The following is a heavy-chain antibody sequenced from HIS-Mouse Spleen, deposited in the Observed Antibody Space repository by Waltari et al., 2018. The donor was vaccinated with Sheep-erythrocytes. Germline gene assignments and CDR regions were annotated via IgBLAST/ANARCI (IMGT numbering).Heavy chain of an antibody. CDR3: AQTGATTPHFDY. CDR2: IIPILGIA. CDR1: GGTFSSYA. D-gene: IGHD1-26*01. J-gene: IGHJ4*02. Sequence: QVQLVQSGAEVKKPGSSVKVSCKASGGTFSSYAISWLRQAPGQGLEWVGRIIPILGIANYAQKFQGRVTITADKSTSAAYMELSSLRSEDTAVYYCAQTGATTPHFDYWGQGTLVTVSS. V-gene: IGHV1-69*04.